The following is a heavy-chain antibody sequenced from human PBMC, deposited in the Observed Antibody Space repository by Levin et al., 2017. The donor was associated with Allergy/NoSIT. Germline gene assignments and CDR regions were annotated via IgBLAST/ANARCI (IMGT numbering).Heavy chain of an antibody. J-gene: IGHJ4*02. Sequence: TLSLTCTFSGFSLTTNEEGVAWVRQPPGKALEWLALIYWDDDKRYSPSLKSRLTIAKDTSKNHVVLTMTDMDPGDTATYYCGRRRRYSAIDYWGPGTLVTVSS. CDR1: GFSLTTNEEG. CDR2: IYWDDDK. CDR3: GRRRRYSAIDY. V-gene: IGHV2-5*02. D-gene: IGHD5-18*01.